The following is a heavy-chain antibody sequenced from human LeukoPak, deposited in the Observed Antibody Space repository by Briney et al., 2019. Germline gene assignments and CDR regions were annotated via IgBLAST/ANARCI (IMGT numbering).Heavy chain of an antibody. J-gene: IGHJ4*02. CDR3: AKVGGSGSYPQYYFDY. Sequence: GRSLRLSCAASGFTFSSYGMHWARQAPGKGLEWVAVISYDGSNKYYADSVKGRFTISRDNSKNTLYLQMNSLRAEDTAVYYCAKVGGSGSYPQYYFDYWGQGTLVTVSS. D-gene: IGHD3-10*01. CDR1: GFTFSSYG. V-gene: IGHV3-30*18. CDR2: ISYDGSNK.